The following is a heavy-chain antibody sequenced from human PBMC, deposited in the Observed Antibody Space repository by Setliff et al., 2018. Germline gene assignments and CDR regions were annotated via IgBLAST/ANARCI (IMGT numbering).Heavy chain of an antibody. V-gene: IGHV4-30-4*02. J-gene: IGHJ2*01. CDR1: GDSISSGDYF. CDR3: ARDLRYFDWLIENWYFDL. D-gene: IGHD3-9*01. CDR2: IYHSGSA. Sequence: KASETLSLTCTVSGDSISSGDYFWSWIRQPPGKGLEWIAYIYHSGSAYYNPSLKSRVTISVDTSKNQFSLKLSSVTAADTAVYYCARDLRYFDWLIENWYFDLWGRGTLVTVSS.